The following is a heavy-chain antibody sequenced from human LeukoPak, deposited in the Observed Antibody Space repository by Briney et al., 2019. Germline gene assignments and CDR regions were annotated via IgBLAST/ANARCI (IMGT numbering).Heavy chain of an antibody. CDR3: ASIYSSSWYFGAFDI. D-gene: IGHD6-13*01. J-gene: IGHJ3*02. Sequence: GRSLRLSCAASGFTFSSYWMHWVRQAPGKGLVWVSRINSDGSSTSYADSVKGRFSISRDNAKNTLYLQMNSLRAEDTAVYYCASIYSSSWYFGAFDIWGQGTMVTVSS. CDR1: GFTFSSYW. CDR2: INSDGSST. V-gene: IGHV3-74*01.